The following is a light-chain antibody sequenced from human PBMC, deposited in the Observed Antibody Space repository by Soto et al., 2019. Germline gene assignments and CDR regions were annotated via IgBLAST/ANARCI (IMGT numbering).Light chain of an antibody. CDR3: TSWTTSTTMI. Sequence: QSALTQPASVSGSPGQSITISCPGTSSEIGAYNFVSWYQQHPGKAPKLMLYDVNIRPSGVSNRFSGSKSGNTASLTISGLQAEDEADYYCTSWTTSTTMIFGGGTKVTVL. J-gene: IGLJ2*01. CDR2: DVN. V-gene: IGLV2-14*03. CDR1: SSEIGAYNF.